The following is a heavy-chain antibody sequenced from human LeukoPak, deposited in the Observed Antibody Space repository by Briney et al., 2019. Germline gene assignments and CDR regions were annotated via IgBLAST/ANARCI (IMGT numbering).Heavy chain of an antibody. D-gene: IGHD6-6*01. V-gene: IGHV1-18*01. Sequence: ASVKVSCKAAGYTFTSYGINWVRQAPGQGLEWMGWISAYNGDINYAQKFQGRVTMTTDTSTSTAYMELRGLRSDDTAVYYCARDEGSSPPDYWGQGTLVTVSS. CDR1: GYTFTSYG. CDR2: ISAYNGDI. J-gene: IGHJ4*02. CDR3: ARDEGSSPPDY.